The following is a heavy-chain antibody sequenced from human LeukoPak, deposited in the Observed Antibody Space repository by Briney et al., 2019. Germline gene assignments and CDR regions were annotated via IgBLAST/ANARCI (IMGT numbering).Heavy chain of an antibody. CDR2: IWYDGSNK. CDR3: ARGNRGYDIFRGYFQH. Sequence: PGRSLRLSCAASGFTFSSYGMHWVRQAPGKGLEWVAVIWYDGSNKYYADSVKGRFTISRDNSKNTLYLQMNSLRAEDTAVYYCARGNRGYDIFRGYFQHWGQGTLVTVSS. V-gene: IGHV3-33*01. J-gene: IGHJ1*01. D-gene: IGHD3-9*01. CDR1: GFTFSSYG.